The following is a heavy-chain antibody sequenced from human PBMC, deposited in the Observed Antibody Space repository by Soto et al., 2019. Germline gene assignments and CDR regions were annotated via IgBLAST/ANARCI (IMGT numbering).Heavy chain of an antibody. D-gene: IGHD6-19*01. CDR2: VYFSGST. Sequence: QVHLQESGPGLVKPSETLSLTCTVSGGSINGYYWNWIRQPPGKGLEWLVYVYFSGSTHYNPSLKPRLTIAVDTSKKQFSLKLSSVTAADTAVYFCARQEAVPGTPFDSWGQGTLVSVSS. V-gene: IGHV4-59*01. J-gene: IGHJ4*02. CDR3: ARQEAVPGTPFDS. CDR1: GGSINGYY.